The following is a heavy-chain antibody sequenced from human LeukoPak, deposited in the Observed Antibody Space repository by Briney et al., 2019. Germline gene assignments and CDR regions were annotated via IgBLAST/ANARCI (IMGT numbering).Heavy chain of an antibody. CDR1: GGSISSSSYY. D-gene: IGHD2-2*01. CDR2: IYYSGST. V-gene: IGHV4-39*01. CDR3: AGGAYCSSTSCYKRPSAFDI. Sequence: SETLSLTCTVSGGSISSSSYYWGWIRQPPGKGLEWIGSIYYSGSTYYNPSLKSRVTISVDTSKNRFSLKLSSVTAADTAVYYCAGGAYCSSTSCYKRPSAFDIWGQGTMVTVSS. J-gene: IGHJ3*02.